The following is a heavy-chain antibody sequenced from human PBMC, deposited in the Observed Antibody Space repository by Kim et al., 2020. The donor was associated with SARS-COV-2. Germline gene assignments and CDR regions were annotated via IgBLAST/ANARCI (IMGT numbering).Heavy chain of an antibody. V-gene: IGHV7-4-1*02. D-gene: IGHD3-9*01. CDR3: AREENYDILTITDY. J-gene: IGHJ4*02. Sequence: YAKGITGRFVFSLDTSVSTAYLQISSLKAEDTAVYYCAREENYDILTITDYWGQGTLVTVSS.